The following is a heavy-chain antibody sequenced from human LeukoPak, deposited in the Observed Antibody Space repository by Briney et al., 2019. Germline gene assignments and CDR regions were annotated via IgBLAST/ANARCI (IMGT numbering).Heavy chain of an antibody. CDR2: IIPILGTA. CDR3: ARYYDILTGSIPQPPGYYYYYGMDV. Sequence: SVKVSCKASGGTFSSYAISWVRRAPGQGLEWMGGIIPILGTANYAQKFQGRVTITADESTSTAYMEPSSLRSEDTAVYYCARYYDILTGSIPQPPGYYYYYGMDVWGKGTTVTVSS. CDR1: GGTFSSYA. J-gene: IGHJ6*04. D-gene: IGHD3-9*01. V-gene: IGHV1-69*13.